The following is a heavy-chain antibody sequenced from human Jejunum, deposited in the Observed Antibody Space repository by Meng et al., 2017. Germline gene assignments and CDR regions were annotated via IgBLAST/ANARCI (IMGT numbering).Heavy chain of an antibody. Sequence: QVQLQESGPGLVKPSETLSLTCAVSGDSISSTYYYWDWVRQPPGKGLEGIGYIHHSGITYYNPSLRSRLLISIDTSKNQFSLKLTSVTAADTAIYYCARGGAFDLWGRGTLVTVSS. J-gene: IGHJ2*01. V-gene: IGHV4-30-4*08. CDR3: ARGGAFDL. CDR2: IHHSGIT. CDR1: GDSISSTYYY.